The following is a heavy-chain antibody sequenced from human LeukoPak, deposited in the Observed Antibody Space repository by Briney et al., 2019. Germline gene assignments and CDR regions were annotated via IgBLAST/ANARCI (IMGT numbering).Heavy chain of an antibody. D-gene: IGHD2-21*01. Sequence: PSETLSLTCAVYGGSFSGYYWSWIRQPPGKGLEWIGEINHSGSTNYSPSLKSRVTISVDTSKNQFSLKLSSVTAADTAVYYCARGLWGRWFDPWGQGTLVTVSS. J-gene: IGHJ5*02. CDR1: GGSFSGYY. CDR2: INHSGST. V-gene: IGHV4-34*01. CDR3: ARGLWGRWFDP.